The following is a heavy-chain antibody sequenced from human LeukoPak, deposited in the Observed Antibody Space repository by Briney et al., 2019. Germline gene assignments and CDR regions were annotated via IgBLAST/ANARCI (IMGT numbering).Heavy chain of an antibody. J-gene: IGHJ4*02. CDR3: ARGGSGSGSYAIHPRPYFDY. D-gene: IGHD3-10*01. CDR2: INHSGST. V-gene: IGHV4-34*01. CDR1: GGSFSGYY. Sequence: SETLSLTCAVYGGSFSGYYCSWIRQPPGKGLEWIGEINHSGSTNYNPSLKGRVTISVDTSKNQFSLKLSSVTAADTAVYYCARGGSGSGSYAIHPRPYFDYWGQGTLVTVSS.